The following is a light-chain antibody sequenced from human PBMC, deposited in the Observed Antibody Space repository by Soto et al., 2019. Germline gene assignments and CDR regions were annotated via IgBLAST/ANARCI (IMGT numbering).Light chain of an antibody. J-gene: IGKJ2*01. Sequence: NVLTQSPGTLSLSPGERATLSCRASQSVSGSHLAWFQQKPGHVPRLLIYGGSSRATGIPDRFSGSGSGTDFTLTINRLEPEDFAVYYCQQYGGSPPYTFGQGTKVEIK. V-gene: IGKV3-20*01. CDR1: QSVSGSH. CDR3: QQYGGSPPYT. CDR2: GGS.